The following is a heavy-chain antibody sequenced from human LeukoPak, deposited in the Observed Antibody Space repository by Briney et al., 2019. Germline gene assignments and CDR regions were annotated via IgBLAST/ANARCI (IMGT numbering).Heavy chain of an antibody. J-gene: IGHJ3*02. CDR3: ARDRGVRVFDI. D-gene: IGHD3-10*01. V-gene: IGHV4-59*01. CDR1: GGSITTYY. Sequence: SETLSLTCTVSGGSITTYYWSWIRQPPGKGLEWIGYIYDGGGTNYNPSLESRVTISVDTSKNQFSLKLSSVTAADTAVYYCARDRGVRVFDIWGQGTMVTVSS. CDR2: IYDGGGT.